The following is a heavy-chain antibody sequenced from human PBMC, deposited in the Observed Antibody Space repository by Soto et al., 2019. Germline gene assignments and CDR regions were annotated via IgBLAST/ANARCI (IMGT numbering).Heavy chain of an antibody. D-gene: IGHD6-6*01. Sequence: GGSLRLSCAASGFTFSDYYMSWIRQAPGKGLEWVSYISSSGSTIYYADSVKGRFTISRDNAKNSLYLQMNSLRAEDTAVYYCARSSDSSVPFYYYGMDVWGQGTTVTVSS. CDR3: ARSSDSSVPFYYYGMDV. J-gene: IGHJ6*02. CDR1: GFTFSDYY. V-gene: IGHV3-11*01. CDR2: ISSSGSTI.